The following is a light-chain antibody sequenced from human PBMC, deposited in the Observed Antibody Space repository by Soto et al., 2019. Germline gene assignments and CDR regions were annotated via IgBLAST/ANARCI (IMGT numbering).Light chain of an antibody. J-gene: IGLJ2*01. CDR1: SSNIGESF. CDR3: GTWDSGLSSGI. V-gene: IGLV1-51*01. Sequence: QSVLTQPPSVSAAPGQKVTISCSGSSSNIGESFVSWYQQLPGTAPKLLIYDSNKRPSGIPDRFSGSQSGTSATLAITGLQXXXXADYYCGTWDSGLSSGIFGGGTKLT. CDR2: DSN.